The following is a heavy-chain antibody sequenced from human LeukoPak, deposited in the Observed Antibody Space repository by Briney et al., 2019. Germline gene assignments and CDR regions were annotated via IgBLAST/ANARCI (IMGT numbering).Heavy chain of an antibody. CDR3: ARPSGDILTGYYGL. D-gene: IGHD3-9*01. J-gene: IGHJ4*02. V-gene: IGHV4-30-2*01. Sequence: SQTLSLTCAVSGGSISSGGYYWSWIRQPPGKGLEWIGNIYHSGSTHYNPSLKSRVTISVDTSKNQFSLKLRSVTAADTAVYYCARPSGDILTGYYGLWGQGTLVTVSS. CDR1: GGSISSGGYY. CDR2: IYHSGST.